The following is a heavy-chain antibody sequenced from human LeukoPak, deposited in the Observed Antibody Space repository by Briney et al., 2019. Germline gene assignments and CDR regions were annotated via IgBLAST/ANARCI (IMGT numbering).Heavy chain of an antibody. J-gene: IGHJ6*02. Sequence: GRSLRLSCAASGFTFSSYGMHWVRQAPGKGLEWVAVISYDGSNKYYADSVKGRFTISRDNSKNTLYLQMNSLRAEDTAVYYCAKDRGITIFGVVSPYYYYYYGMDVWGQGTTVTVSS. CDR3: AKDRGITIFGVVSPYYYYYYGMDV. V-gene: IGHV3-30*18. CDR2: ISYDGSNK. D-gene: IGHD3-3*01. CDR1: GFTFSSYG.